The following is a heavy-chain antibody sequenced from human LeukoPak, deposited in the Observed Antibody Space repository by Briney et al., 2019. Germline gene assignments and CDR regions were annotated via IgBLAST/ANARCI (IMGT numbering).Heavy chain of an antibody. D-gene: IGHD3-10*01. J-gene: IGHJ4*02. CDR3: AKGLGTGSVLARPLHY. Sequence: GGSLRLSCAASGLTFSSHWMHWVRQAPDKGLQWVAVISSDGYRTDYPDSVRGRFTISRDNFKNTVDLQMISLTAEDTAMYFCAKGLGTGSVLARPLHYWGQGTLVTVSS. CDR2: ISSDGYRT. V-gene: IGHV3-30*18. CDR1: GLTFSSHW.